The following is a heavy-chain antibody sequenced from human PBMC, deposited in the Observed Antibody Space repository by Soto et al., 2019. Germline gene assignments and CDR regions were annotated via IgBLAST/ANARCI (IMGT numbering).Heavy chain of an antibody. D-gene: IGHD6-19*01. V-gene: IGHV3-23*01. CDR2: ISGSGGTT. CDR3: AKDYRKQWLGWYFDL. Sequence: EVQVLESGGGLVQPGGSLRLSCAASGFSFSSYAMTWVRQAPGKGLEWVSSISGSGGTTYYADSVKGRFTISRDNSKNTLYLQMNSLRAEDTALYYCAKDYRKQWLGWYFDLWGRGTLVTVSS. CDR1: GFSFSSYA. J-gene: IGHJ2*01.